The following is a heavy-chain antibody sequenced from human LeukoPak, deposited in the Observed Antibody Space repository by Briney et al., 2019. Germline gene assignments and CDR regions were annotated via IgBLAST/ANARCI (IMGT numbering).Heavy chain of an antibody. V-gene: IGHV3-53*05. CDR1: GFTVSTNY. CDR3: ASEAIAVAGTPLPDY. Sequence: GGSLRLSCAASGFTVSTNYMSWVRQAPGKGLEWVSLIYSGGSTYYADSVKGRFTISRDNSKNTLYLQMNSLRAEDTALYYCASEAIAVAGTPLPDYWGQGTLVTVSS. J-gene: IGHJ4*02. D-gene: IGHD6-19*01. CDR2: IYSGGST.